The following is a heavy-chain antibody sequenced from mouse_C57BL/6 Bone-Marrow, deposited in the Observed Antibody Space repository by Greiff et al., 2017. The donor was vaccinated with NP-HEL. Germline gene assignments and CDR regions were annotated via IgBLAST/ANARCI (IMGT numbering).Heavy chain of an antibody. CDR1: GFPITSGYY. Sequence: KLVESGPGLVKPSQSLFLTCSITGFPITSGYYWIWIRQSPGNPLEWMGYITHSGETFYNPSLQSPISITRETSKNQFFLQVNSVTTEDTAMYYCAGDYDGDWYFDVWGTGTTVTVSS. D-gene: IGHD2-3*01. J-gene: IGHJ1*03. CDR3: AGDYDGDWYFDV. V-gene: IGHV12-3*01. CDR2: ITHSGET.